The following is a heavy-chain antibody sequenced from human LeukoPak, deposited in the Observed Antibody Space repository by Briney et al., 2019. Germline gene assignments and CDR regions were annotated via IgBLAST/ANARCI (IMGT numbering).Heavy chain of an antibody. CDR1: GGTFTSYA. V-gene: IGHV1-69*04. J-gene: IGHJ4*02. D-gene: IGHD3-22*01. CDR2: ITPLLGVR. Sequence: SVKVSCKASGGTFTSYAFSWVRQAPGQGLEWMGRITPLLGVRNYAQKLQGRVTMTADKSTSTVYMELSSLKSADTAVYYCAKEPEDYYDGSGYSPDYWGQGTLVTVSS. CDR3: AKEPEDYYDGSGYSPDY.